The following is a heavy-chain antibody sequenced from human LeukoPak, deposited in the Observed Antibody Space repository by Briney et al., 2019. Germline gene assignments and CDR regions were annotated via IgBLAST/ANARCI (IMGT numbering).Heavy chain of an antibody. CDR3: ARAGTITWVEDY. J-gene: IGHJ4*02. D-gene: IGHD4-17*01. V-gene: IGHV3-7*05. Sequence: GGSLRLSCAASGFTFTSHWMSWVRQAPGKGLEWVANIKQDGSEKYYVDSVKGRFTISRDNAKNSLYLQMNSLRAEDTAVYYCARAGTITWVEDYWGQGTLVTVSS. CDR1: GFTFTSHW. CDR2: IKQDGSEK.